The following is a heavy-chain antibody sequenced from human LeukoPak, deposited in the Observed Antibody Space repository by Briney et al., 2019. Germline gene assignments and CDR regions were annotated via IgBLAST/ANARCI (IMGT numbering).Heavy chain of an antibody. Sequence: GGSLRLSCAASGFTFSSYAMSWVRQAPGKGLEWVSAISGSGGSTYYADSVKGRFTISRDNSKNTLYLQVNSLRAEDTAVYYCADYYDSSGYYFDYWGQGTLVTVSS. J-gene: IGHJ4*02. CDR2: ISGSGGST. D-gene: IGHD3-22*01. V-gene: IGHV3-23*01. CDR3: ADYYDSSGYYFDY. CDR1: GFTFSSYA.